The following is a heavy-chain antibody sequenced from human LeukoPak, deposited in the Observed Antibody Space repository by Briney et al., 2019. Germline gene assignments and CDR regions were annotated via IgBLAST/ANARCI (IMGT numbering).Heavy chain of an antibody. J-gene: IGHJ4*02. CDR1: GFTFSRSA. Sequence: PGGSLRLSCAASGFTFSRSAMTWVRQGPGTGLEFVASIIYSGGATYYADSVKGRFTISRDNSKNTLYLQMNSLRAADTALYYCAKEQGGSGWSRGLDSWGQGTLVTVSS. V-gene: IGHV3-23*01. CDR3: AKEQGGSGWSRGLDS. D-gene: IGHD6-19*01. CDR2: IIYSGGAT.